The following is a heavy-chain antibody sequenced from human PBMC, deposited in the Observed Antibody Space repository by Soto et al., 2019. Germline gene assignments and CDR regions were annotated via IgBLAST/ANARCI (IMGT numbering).Heavy chain of an antibody. Sequence: GGSLRLSCAASGFTFDDYAMHWVRQAPGKGLEWVSGISWNSGSIGYADSVKGRFTISRDNAKNSLYLQMNSLRAEDTALYYCAKDSDYDFWSGPPGNWFDPWGQGTLVTVS. D-gene: IGHD3-3*01. V-gene: IGHV3-9*01. CDR3: AKDSDYDFWSGPPGNWFDP. CDR2: ISWNSGSI. J-gene: IGHJ5*02. CDR1: GFTFDDYA.